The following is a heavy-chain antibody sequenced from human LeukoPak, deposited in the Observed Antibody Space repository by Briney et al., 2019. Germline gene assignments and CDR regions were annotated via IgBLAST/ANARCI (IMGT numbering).Heavy chain of an antibody. CDR2: INPSGGST. J-gene: IGHJ4*02. CDR3: ARDNPGVIDY. CDR1: GGTFSSYA. V-gene: IGHV1-46*01. D-gene: IGHD3-10*01. Sequence: ASVKVSCKASGGTFSSYAISWVRQAPGQGLEWMGMINPSGGSTSYAQKFQGRVTMTRDTSTSTVYMELSSLRSEDTAVYYCARDNPGVIDYWGQGTLVTVSS.